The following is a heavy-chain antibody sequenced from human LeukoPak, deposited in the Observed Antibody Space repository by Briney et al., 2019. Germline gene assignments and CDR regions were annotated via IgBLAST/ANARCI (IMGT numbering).Heavy chain of an antibody. V-gene: IGHV4-59*01. J-gene: IGHJ4*02. CDR2: IHYSGST. Sequence: SETLSLTCTVSGGSISSYHWSWIRQPPGRGLEWIGSIHYSGSTSYNPSLRSRVTISVDTSKNQFSLKLSSVTAADTAVYYCARDSGDYGDYFDYWGQGTLVTVSS. CDR3: ARDSGDYGDYFDY. CDR1: GGSISSYH. D-gene: IGHD4-17*01.